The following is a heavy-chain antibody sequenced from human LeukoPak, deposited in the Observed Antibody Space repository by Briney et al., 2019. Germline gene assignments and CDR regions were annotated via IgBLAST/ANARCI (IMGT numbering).Heavy chain of an antibody. CDR2: INPNSGGT. CDR1: GYNFTGYY. CDR3: ARVDTAMVAGGGDY. Sequence: ASVKVSCKPSGYNFTGYYLHWVRQAPGQGLEWMGWINPNSGGTKYAQKFKGRVTMTRDTSISTAYMELSRLRSDDTAVYYCARVDTAMVAGGGDYWGQGTLVTVSS. V-gene: IGHV1-2*02. D-gene: IGHD5-18*01. J-gene: IGHJ4*02.